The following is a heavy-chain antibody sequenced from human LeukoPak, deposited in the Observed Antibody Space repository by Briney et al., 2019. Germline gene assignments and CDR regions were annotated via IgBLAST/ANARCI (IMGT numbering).Heavy chain of an antibody. CDR1: GFTFDDYA. CDR3: VKGGHSSGWYTDFDY. V-gene: IGHV3-9*03. J-gene: IGHJ4*02. Sequence: GRSLRLSCAASGFTFDDYAMHWVRQAPGKGLEWVSGISWNSGSIGHADSVKGRFTISRDNAKNSLFLQMNSLRVEDMAFYYCVKGGHSSGWYTDFDYWGQGTLVTVSS. CDR2: ISWNSGSI. D-gene: IGHD6-19*01.